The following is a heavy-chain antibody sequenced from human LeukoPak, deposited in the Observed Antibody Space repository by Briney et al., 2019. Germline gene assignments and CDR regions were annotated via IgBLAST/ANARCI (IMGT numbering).Heavy chain of an antibody. CDR2: INCSGGST. D-gene: IGHD3-3*01. J-gene: IGHJ4*02. CDR1: GFTFSIYA. Sequence: TGGSLRLSCAASGFTFSIYAMIWVRQAPGKGLEWVSAINCSGGSTYYADAVTGRFTISRDNSKNTLYLHMNSLRAEDTAVYYCAKAGLYDFWSGYYSYYWGQGTLVTVSS. V-gene: IGHV3-23*01. CDR3: AKAGLYDFWSGYYSYY.